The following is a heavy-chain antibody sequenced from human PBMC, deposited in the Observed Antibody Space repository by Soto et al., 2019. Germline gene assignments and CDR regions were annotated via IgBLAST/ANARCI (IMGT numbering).Heavy chain of an antibody. D-gene: IGHD4-17*01. CDR3: ARGPSYSDSYFDY. V-gene: IGHV3-30*03. CDR1: EFTFSNYA. Sequence: QVQLVESGGGVVQPGGSLRLSCAASEFTFSNYAMHWVRQPPGKGLQWLAVISYDGNNKYYADSVEGRFTISRDNSKNTVYLQMNILRLEDTAVYYCARGPSYSDSYFDYWGQGTLVTVSS. CDR2: ISYDGNNK. J-gene: IGHJ4*02.